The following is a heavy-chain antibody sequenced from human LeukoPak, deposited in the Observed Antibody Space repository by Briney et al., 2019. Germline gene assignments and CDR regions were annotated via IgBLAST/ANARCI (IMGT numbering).Heavy chain of an antibody. CDR1: GYRFTKYW. Sequence: GESLKISCKGSGYRFTKYWVAWVRQMPGKGLEWMGIIYPGASETRYSPSFQGQVTISADKSVSTAYLQWSSLRASDTAIYYCARASTDNAGWHRGSFDYWGQGTLVTVSS. V-gene: IGHV5-51*01. D-gene: IGHD6-19*01. CDR3: ARASTDNAGWHRGSFDY. CDR2: IYPGASET. J-gene: IGHJ4*02.